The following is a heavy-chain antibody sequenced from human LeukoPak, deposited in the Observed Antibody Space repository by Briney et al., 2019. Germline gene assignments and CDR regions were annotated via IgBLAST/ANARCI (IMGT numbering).Heavy chain of an antibody. D-gene: IGHD2-2*01. V-gene: IGHV1-8*01. CDR3: ARGRDARAISYYYYYMDV. CDR1: GYTFTSYD. Sequence: ASVKVSCKASGYTFTSYDINWVRQATGQGLGWMGWMNPNSGNTGYAQKFQGRVTMTRNTSISTAYMELSSLRSEDTAVYYCARGRDARAISYYYYYMDVWGKGTTVTVSS. CDR2: MNPNSGNT. J-gene: IGHJ6*03.